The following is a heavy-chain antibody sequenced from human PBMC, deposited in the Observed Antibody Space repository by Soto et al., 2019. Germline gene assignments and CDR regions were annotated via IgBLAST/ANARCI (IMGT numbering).Heavy chain of an antibody. V-gene: IGHV1-18*01. CDR2: IRTYNGNT. Sequence: QVQLVQSGAEVEKPGASVKVSCKASGYTFTNYGISWVRQAPGQGHEWMGWIRTYNGNTAYAQKLQGRVIMTTDTTTSTAYKAMRSRRDDAAAEYYCARWDGASRYFDFWGRGTLVTVSS. D-gene: IGHD4-17*01. CDR1: GYTFTNYG. CDR3: ARWDGASRYFDF. J-gene: IGHJ2*01.